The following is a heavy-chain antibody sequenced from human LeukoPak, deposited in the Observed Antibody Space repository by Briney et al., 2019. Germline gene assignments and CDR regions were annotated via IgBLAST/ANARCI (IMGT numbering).Heavy chain of an antibody. V-gene: IGHV4-30-4*08. D-gene: IGHD6-13*01. J-gene: IGHJ4*02. CDR2: IYYSGST. CDR3: ARRNGYSSSWSIDY. Sequence: PSETLSLTCTVSGGSISSSSYYWGWIRQPPGKGLEWIGYIYYSGSTYYNPSLKSRVTISVDTSKNQFSLKLSSVTAADTAVYYCARRNGYSSSWSIDYWGQGTLVTVSS. CDR1: GGSISSSSYY.